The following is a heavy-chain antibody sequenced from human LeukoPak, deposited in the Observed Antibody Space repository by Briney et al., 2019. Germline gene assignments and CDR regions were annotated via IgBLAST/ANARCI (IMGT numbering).Heavy chain of an antibody. D-gene: IGHD3-22*01. CDR3: TTDFLGSGYYPHFDY. CDR1: GFTFGDYA. V-gene: IGHV3-49*04. CDR2: IRSKVYGGTP. J-gene: IGHJ4*02. Sequence: GGSLRLSCTASGFTFGDYAMTWVRQAPGKGLEWVGFIRSKVYGGTPEYAASVKGRFTISRDDSKGIAYLQMNSLKTEDTAVYYCTTDFLGSGYYPHFDYWGQGTLVTVSS.